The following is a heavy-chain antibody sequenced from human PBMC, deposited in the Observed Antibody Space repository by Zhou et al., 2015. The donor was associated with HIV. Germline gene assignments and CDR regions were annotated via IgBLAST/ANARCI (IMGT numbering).Heavy chain of an antibody. V-gene: IGHV1-69*01. CDR2: IIPIFGTA. CDR3: ARLLRRGGGWYYGMDV. D-gene: IGHD2-15*01. CDR1: GGTFSSYA. Sequence: QVQLVQSGAEVKKPGSSVKVSCKASGGTFSSYAISWVRQAPGQGLEWMGGIIPIFGTANYAQKFQGRVTITADESTSTAYMELSSLRSEDTAVYYCARLLRRGGGWYYGMDVWGQGTTVTVSS. J-gene: IGHJ6*02.